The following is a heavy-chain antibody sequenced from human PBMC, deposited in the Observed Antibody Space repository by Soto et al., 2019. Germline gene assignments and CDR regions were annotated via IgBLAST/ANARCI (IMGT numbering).Heavy chain of an antibody. J-gene: IGHJ3*02. Sequence: PGGSLRLSCAASGFTFSSYAMSWVRQAPGKGLEWVSAISGSGGSTYYADSVKGRFTISRDNSKNTLYLQMNSLRAEDTAVYYCAKLVYGSGWEGDAFDIWGQGTMVTVSS. CDR1: GFTFSSYA. D-gene: IGHD6-19*01. V-gene: IGHV3-23*01. CDR3: AKLVYGSGWEGDAFDI. CDR2: ISGSGGST.